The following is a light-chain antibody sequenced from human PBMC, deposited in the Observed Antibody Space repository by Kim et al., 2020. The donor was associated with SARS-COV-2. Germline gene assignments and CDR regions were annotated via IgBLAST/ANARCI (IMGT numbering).Light chain of an antibody. CDR3: QQGHSFPLT. V-gene: IGKV1-12*01. J-gene: IGKJ4*01. CDR1: QDVNSR. Sequence: DIQMTQSPSSVSASVGDSVTITCRASQDVNSRLAWYQQKPGKAPKLLVYLVSSLQSGVPSRFSGSGSGTDFTLTISSLQPEDFATYYCQQGHSFPLTFGGGTKLEIK. CDR2: LVS.